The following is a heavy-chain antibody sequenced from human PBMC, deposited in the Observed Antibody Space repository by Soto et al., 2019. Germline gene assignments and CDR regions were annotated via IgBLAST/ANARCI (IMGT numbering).Heavy chain of an antibody. J-gene: IGHJ6*02. D-gene: IGHD3-16*01. CDR3: ARDHRLGGDYYFYCMDV. CDR2: TSYEGSNE. V-gene: IGHV3-30-3*01. Sequence: PGGSLRLSCTASGFTFTNFAMHWVRQAPGKGPEWVAVTSYEGSNEYYIQSVKGRFTVSRDNSKNTLYLQMDSLSTEDTAIYYYARDHRLGGDYYFYCMDVWGQGTTVTVS. CDR1: GFTFTNFA.